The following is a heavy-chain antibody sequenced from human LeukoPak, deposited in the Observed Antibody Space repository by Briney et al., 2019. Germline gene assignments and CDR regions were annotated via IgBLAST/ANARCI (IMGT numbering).Heavy chain of an antibody. D-gene: IGHD3-9*01. CDR2: IYTSGST. V-gene: IGHV4-4*07. CDR1: GGSISSYY. CDR3: AREVNYYDILTGYSSHDAFDI. J-gene: IGHJ3*02. Sequence: SETLSLTXTVPGGSISSYYWSWIRQPAGKGLEWIGRIYTSGSTNYNPSLKSRVTMSVDTSKNQFSLKLSSVTAADTAVYYCAREVNYYDILTGYSSHDAFDIWGQGTMVTVSS.